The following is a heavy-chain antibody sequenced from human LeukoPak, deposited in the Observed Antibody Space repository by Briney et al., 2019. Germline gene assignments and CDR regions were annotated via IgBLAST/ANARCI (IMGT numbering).Heavy chain of an antibody. CDR2: ISGSGGST. V-gene: IGHV3-23*01. J-gene: IGHJ4*02. CDR3: ARTQSGYSYGYSYYFDY. D-gene: IGHD5-18*01. CDR1: GFTFSSYA. Sequence: GGSLRLSCAASGFTFSSYAMSWVRQAPGKGLEWVSAISGSGGSTYYADSVKGRFTISRDNSKNTLYLQMNSLRAEDTAVYYCARTQSGYSYGYSYYFDYWGQGTLVTVSS.